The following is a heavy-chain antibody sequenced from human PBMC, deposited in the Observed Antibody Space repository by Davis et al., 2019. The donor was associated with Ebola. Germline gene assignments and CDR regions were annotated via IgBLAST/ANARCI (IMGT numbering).Heavy chain of an antibody. Sequence: GESLKISCAASGFTFSDYYMSWIRQAPGKGLEWVSYISSSGSTIYYADSVKGRFTISRDNAKNSLYLQMNGLRTEDTAFYYCAKDKSNTGWVHWGQGSLVTVSS. J-gene: IGHJ4*02. CDR1: GFTFSDYY. CDR2: ISSSGSTI. D-gene: IGHD6-19*01. V-gene: IGHV3-11*01. CDR3: AKDKSNTGWVH.